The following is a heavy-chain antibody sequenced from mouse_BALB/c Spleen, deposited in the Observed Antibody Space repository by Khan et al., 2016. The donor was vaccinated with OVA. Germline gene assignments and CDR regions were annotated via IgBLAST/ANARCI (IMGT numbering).Heavy chain of an antibody. Sequence: VQLQESGPGLVAPSQSLSITCTFSGFSLTNYGVHWVRQPPGKGLEWLVVIWSDGTTTYDSALKSRLTISKDNSKSQVFLKMDSRQTDDTAMYYCARQPYFHYYVMDYWGQGTSVTVSS. CDR2: IWSDGTT. V-gene: IGHV2-6-1*01. J-gene: IGHJ4*01. CDR3: ARQPYFHYYVMDY. CDR1: GFSLTNYG. D-gene: IGHD2-10*01.